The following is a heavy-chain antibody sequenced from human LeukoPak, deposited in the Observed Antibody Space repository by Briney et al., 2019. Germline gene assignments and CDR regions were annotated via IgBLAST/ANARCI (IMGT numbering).Heavy chain of an antibody. CDR1: GGSINSYY. Sequence: SETLSLTCTVSGGSINSYYWSWIRQPAGKGLEWIGRMYSSGSTNYNPSLKSRVSMSVDTSKNQFSLKLTSVTAADTAVYYCARGGKATVVTMWGQGTQVTVSS. CDR2: MYSSGST. V-gene: IGHV4-4*07. D-gene: IGHD4-23*01. J-gene: IGHJ4*02. CDR3: ARGGKATVVTM.